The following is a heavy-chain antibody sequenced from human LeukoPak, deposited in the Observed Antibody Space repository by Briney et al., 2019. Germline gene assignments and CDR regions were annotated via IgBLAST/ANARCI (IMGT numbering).Heavy chain of an antibody. Sequence: LTGGSLRLSCAASGFTFSSYGMHWVRQAPGKGLEWVAFIRYDGSNKYYADSVKGRFTISRDNSKNTLYLQMNSLRAEDTAVYYCAKDRYSSSWFSSADYFDYWGQGTLVTVSS. CDR2: IRYDGSNK. CDR3: AKDRYSSSWFSSADYFDY. CDR1: GFTFSSYG. J-gene: IGHJ4*02. D-gene: IGHD6-13*01. V-gene: IGHV3-30*02.